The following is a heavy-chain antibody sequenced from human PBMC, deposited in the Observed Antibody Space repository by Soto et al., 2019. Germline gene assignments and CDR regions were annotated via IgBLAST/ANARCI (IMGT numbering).Heavy chain of an antibody. V-gene: IGHV3-23*01. CDR1: GFTFSSYA. CDR2: MSGDGRT. J-gene: IGHJ4*02. D-gene: IGHD3-22*01. Sequence: GGSLRLSCAASGFTFSSYAMSWVRQAPGKGLEWLSVMSGDGRTRYALSVTGRFTISRDNSKNTLYLQMRSLRAEDAAAYYCVKWHTSNFDSLPFTGFDFWGQGTQVTGSS. CDR3: VKWHTSNFDSLPFTGFDF.